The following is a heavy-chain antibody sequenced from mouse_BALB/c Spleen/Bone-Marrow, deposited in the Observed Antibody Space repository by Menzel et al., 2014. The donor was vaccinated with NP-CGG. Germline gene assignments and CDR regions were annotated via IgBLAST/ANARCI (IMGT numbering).Heavy chain of an antibody. J-gene: IGHJ2*01. D-gene: IGHD1-1*01. V-gene: IGHV1-9*01. CDR2: ILPGNGNT. CDR3: SRHGSSGFDY. Sequence: QVQLQQPGAELMKPGASVKISCKATGYTFSTYWIEWVKQRPGHGLEWIGEILPGNGNTDYNEKFKGKATFTADTSSNPAYMQLSSLTSEDSAVFYCSRHGSSGFDYWGQGTALTGSS. CDR1: GYTFSTYW.